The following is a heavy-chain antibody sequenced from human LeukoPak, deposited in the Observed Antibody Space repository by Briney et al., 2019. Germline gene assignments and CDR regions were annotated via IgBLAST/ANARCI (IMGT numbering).Heavy chain of an antibody. V-gene: IGHV1-69*13. Sequence: SVKVSCKASGGTFSSYAISWVRQAPGQGLEWMGGIIPILGTANYAQGFQGRVTITADESTSTAYMELSSLRSEDTAVYYCARYHRNTLVGAPPVDAFDIWGQGTMVTVSS. J-gene: IGHJ3*02. CDR3: ARYHRNTLVGAPPVDAFDI. CDR2: IIPILGTA. D-gene: IGHD1-26*01. CDR1: GGTFSSYA.